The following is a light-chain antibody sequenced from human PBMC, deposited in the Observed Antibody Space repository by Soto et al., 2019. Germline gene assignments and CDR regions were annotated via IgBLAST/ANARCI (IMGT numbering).Light chain of an antibody. CDR2: SHN. CDR3: AAWDDSLRGRV. V-gene: IGLV1-44*01. J-gene: IGLJ1*01. CDR1: SANIGSNP. Sequence: QSVLTQPPSASGTPGQRVTVSCSGSSANIGSNPVNWYQQLPGTAPRLLIDSHNQRPSGVPDRFSGSRSGTSASLAISGLQSEGEADYYCAAWDDSLRGRVFGTGTKVTVL.